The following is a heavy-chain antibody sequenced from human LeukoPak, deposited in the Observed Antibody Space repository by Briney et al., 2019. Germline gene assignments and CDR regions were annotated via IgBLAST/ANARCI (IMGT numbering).Heavy chain of an antibody. V-gene: IGHV3-53*04. CDR3: ARDLWEGYYYYYGMDV. Sequence: PGGSLRLSCAASGFTVSSNYMSWVRQAPGKGLEWVSVIYSGGSTYYADSVKGRFTISRHNSKNTLYLQMNSLRAEDTAVYYCARDLWEGYYYYYGMDVWGQGTTVTVSS. J-gene: IGHJ6*02. CDR2: IYSGGST. CDR1: GFTVSSNY. D-gene: IGHD1-26*01.